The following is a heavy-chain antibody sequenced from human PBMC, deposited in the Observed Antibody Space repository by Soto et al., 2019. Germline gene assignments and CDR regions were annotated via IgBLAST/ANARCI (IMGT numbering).Heavy chain of an antibody. D-gene: IGHD2-21*01. J-gene: IGHJ6*03. CDR2: IYYSGST. CDR3: ARGYCGGDCYEDYYYYYYMDV. Sequence: SSETLSLTCTVSGGSTSSYYWSWIRQPPGKGLEWIGYIYYSGSTNYNPSLKSRVTISVDTSKNQFSLKLSSVTAADTAVYYCARGYCGGDCYEDYYYYYYMDVWGKGTTVTVSS. V-gene: IGHV4-59*01. CDR1: GGSTSSYY.